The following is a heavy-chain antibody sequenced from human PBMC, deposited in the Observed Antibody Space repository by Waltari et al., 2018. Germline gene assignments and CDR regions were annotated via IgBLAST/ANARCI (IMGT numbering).Heavy chain of an antibody. Sequence: QVQLQQWGAGLLKPSETLSLTCAVYGGSFSGYYWSWIRHPPGKGLEWIGEINHSGSTNYNPSLKSRVTISVDTSKNQFSLKLSSVTAADTAVYYCARSSGPLLWFGELLFDYWGQGTLVTVSS. D-gene: IGHD3-10*01. J-gene: IGHJ4*02. CDR1: GGSFSGYY. V-gene: IGHV4-34*01. CDR3: ARSSGPLLWFGELLFDY. CDR2: INHSGST.